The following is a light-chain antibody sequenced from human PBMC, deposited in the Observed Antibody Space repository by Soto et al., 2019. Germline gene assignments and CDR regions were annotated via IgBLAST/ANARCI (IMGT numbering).Light chain of an antibody. CDR2: AAS. Sequence: IQITQYPSSLSASVGDRVTITCRASQSINIYLNWYQQKPGKAPKLLIYAASSLQSGVPSRFSGNGVGTHFTLTISSLQPEDFATYHCQQSHSTPYTFGQGTRLEIK. J-gene: IGKJ5*01. V-gene: IGKV1-39*01. CDR1: QSINIY. CDR3: QQSHSTPYT.